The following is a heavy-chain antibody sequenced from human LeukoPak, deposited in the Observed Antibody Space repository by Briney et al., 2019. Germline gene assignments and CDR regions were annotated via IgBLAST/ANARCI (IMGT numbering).Heavy chain of an antibody. CDR1: GGAISSSSYY. D-gene: IGHD1-26*01. Sequence: SETLSLTCTVSGGAISSSSYYWGWIRQPPGKGLEWIGSIYYSGSTYYNPSLKSRVTISVDTSKNQFSLKLSSVTAADTAVYYSASHKGAGASNFDYWGQGTLVTLSS. J-gene: IGHJ4*02. CDR3: ASHKGAGASNFDY. V-gene: IGHV4-39*01. CDR2: IYYSGST.